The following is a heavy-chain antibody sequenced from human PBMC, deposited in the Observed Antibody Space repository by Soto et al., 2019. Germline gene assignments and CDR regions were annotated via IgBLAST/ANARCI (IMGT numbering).Heavy chain of an antibody. Sequence: QVPLVQSGAEVKKPGASVKVSCKASGYTFTSYGISWVRQAPGQGLEWMGWISAYNGNTNYAQKLQGRVTMTTDTSTSTAYMELRSLRSDDTAVYYCARDIGEYYCDSSGYYVFDYWGHVTLVTVSS. CDR2: ISAYNGNT. D-gene: IGHD3-22*01. CDR1: GYTFTSYG. V-gene: IGHV1-18*01. J-gene: IGHJ4*01. CDR3: ARDIGEYYCDSSGYYVFDY.